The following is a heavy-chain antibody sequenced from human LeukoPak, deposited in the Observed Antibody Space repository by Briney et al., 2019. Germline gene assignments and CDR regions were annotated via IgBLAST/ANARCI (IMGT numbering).Heavy chain of an antibody. J-gene: IGHJ4*02. V-gene: IGHV3-23*01. CDR3: AKDRPNYYGSNGHYYRRDGDY. CDR1: GFTFSIYA. D-gene: IGHD3-22*01. CDR2: ITSSGDGT. Sequence: PGGSLRLSCAASGFTFSIYAMSWIRQAPGKGLQWVSSITSSGDGTYYADSVKGRFTISRGNSENMLYLQTNSLRVEDTAVYFCAKDRPNYYGSNGHYYRRDGDYWGQGTLVTVSS.